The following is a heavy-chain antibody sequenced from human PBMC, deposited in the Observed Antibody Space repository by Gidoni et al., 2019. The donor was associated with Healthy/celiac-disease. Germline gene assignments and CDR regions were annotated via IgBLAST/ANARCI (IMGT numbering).Heavy chain of an antibody. J-gene: IGHJ4*02. V-gene: IGHV4-59*01. CDR3: ARDDGYNKQVFDY. Sequence: QVQLQESSPGLVKPSETLSLNCTVSGGPISSYYWSWIRQPPGKGLEWIGYIYYSGITNYNPSLKSRVTISVDTSKNQFSLKLSSVTAADTAVYYCARDDGYNKQVFDYWGQGTLVTVSS. CDR1: GGPISSYY. D-gene: IGHD5-12*01. CDR2: IYYSGIT.